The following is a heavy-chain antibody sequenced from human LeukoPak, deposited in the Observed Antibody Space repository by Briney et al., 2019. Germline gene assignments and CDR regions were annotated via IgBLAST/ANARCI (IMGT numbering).Heavy chain of an antibody. D-gene: IGHD6-19*01. Sequence: ASVKVSCKASGYTFTGYYMHWVRQAPGQGLEYMGWINPNSGDTNYAQKFQGWVTLTRDTSISTAYMELSRLRSDDTAVYFCARGAPESSGWSLGDWGQGTLVIVSS. CDR3: ARGAPESSGWSLGD. V-gene: IGHV1-2*04. CDR1: GYTFTGYY. J-gene: IGHJ4*02. CDR2: INPNSGDT.